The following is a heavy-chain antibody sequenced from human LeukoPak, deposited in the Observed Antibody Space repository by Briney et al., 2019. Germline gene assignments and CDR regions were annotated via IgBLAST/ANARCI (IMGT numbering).Heavy chain of an antibody. CDR3: ARGSGHCSGGSCYGDY. CDR2: INHSGST. J-gene: IGHJ4*02. D-gene: IGHD2-15*01. CDR1: GGSFSGYY. V-gene: IGHV4-34*01. Sequence: SETLSLTCAVYGGSFSGYYWSWIRQPPGKGLEWIGEINHSGSTNYNPPLKSRVTISVDTSKNQFSLKLSSVTAADTAVYYCARGSGHCSGGSCYGDYWGQGTLVTVSS.